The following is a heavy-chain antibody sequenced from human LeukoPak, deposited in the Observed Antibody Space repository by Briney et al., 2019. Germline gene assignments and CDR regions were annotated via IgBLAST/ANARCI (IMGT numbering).Heavy chain of an antibody. J-gene: IGHJ4*02. V-gene: IGHV3-48*04. CDR2: INSGSGTI. CDR3: ARAYSSSWHFDF. CDR1: GFTFSSYN. D-gene: IGHD6-13*01. Sequence: PGGSLRLSCVVSGFTFSSYNMDWVRQAPGKGLQWISYINSGSGTIYYADSVEGRFTISRDNAKNSLYLQMNSLRAEDTAVYYCARAYSSSWHFDFWGQGTLVTVSS.